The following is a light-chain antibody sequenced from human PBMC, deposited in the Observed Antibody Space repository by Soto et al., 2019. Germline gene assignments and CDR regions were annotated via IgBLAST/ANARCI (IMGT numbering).Light chain of an antibody. CDR3: RQYYSTPLT. Sequence: DIVMTKSPESLALSLGERAKLKCKSSQSVVYSSNNKNYLVWYQQKPGRPPKLLIYWASTRESGVPDRFSGSGSGTDFTLTISSLQAEDVAVYYCRQYYSTPLTFGGGTKVDIK. CDR2: WAS. CDR1: QSVVYSSNNKNY. V-gene: IGKV4-1*01. J-gene: IGKJ4*01.